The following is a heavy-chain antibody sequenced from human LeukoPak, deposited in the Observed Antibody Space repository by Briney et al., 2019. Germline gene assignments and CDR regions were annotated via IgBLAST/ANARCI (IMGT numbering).Heavy chain of an antibody. V-gene: IGHV3-7*01. CDR1: GFTVRSIY. D-gene: IGHD3-10*01. Sequence: GGSLRLSCAASGFTVRSIYMTWVRQAPGKGLEWVANIKEDGSEKYYVDSLKGRFTISRDNAKNSLFLQMNSLRAEDTAVYYCARLLLSRTFDYWGQGDLVTVSS. J-gene: IGHJ4*02. CDR3: ARLLLSRTFDY. CDR2: IKEDGSEK.